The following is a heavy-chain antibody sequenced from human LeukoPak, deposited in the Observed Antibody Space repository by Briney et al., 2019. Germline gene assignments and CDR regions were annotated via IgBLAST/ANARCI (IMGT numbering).Heavy chain of an antibody. CDR3: AREAPLDTAMSYYFDY. V-gene: IGHV3-7*01. Sequence: GGSLRLSCAASGFTFSSYSMNWVRQAPGKGLEWVANIKQDGSEKYYVDSVKGRFTISRDNAKNSLYLQMNSLRAEDTAVYYCAREAPLDTAMSYYFDYWGQGTLVTVSS. CDR1: GFTFSSYS. J-gene: IGHJ4*02. CDR2: IKQDGSEK. D-gene: IGHD5-18*01.